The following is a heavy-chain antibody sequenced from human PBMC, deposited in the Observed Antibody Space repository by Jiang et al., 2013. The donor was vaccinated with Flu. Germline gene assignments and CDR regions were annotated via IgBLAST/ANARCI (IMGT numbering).Heavy chain of an antibody. CDR3: ARVSRNTAIGAFDGFDI. J-gene: IGHJ3*02. D-gene: IGHD1-14*01. Sequence: GSVRGRFTISRDNAKNSLYLQMNSLRAEDTAVFYCARVSRNTAIGAFDGFDIWGQGTMVTVSS. V-gene: IGHV3-7*03.